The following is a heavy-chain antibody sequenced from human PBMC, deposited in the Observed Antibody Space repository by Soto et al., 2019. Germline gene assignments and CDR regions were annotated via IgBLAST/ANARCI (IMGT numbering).Heavy chain of an antibody. J-gene: IGHJ6*02. CDR2: INAANGDT. Sequence: QVQLVQSGAEVKKPGASVQVSCKASGYTFTSYALHWVRQARGERPEWMGWINAANGDTKYSKKFQGRVTITDTSASTGYMELSSLRSEDTAVYYCGRSVVGATGEILYNAMDVWGQGTTVTVSS. V-gene: IGHV1-3*01. D-gene: IGHD1-26*01. CDR3: GRSVVGATGEILYNAMDV. CDR1: GYTFTSYA.